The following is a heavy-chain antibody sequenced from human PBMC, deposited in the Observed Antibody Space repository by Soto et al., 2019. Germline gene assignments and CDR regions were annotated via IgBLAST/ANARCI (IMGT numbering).Heavy chain of an antibody. Sequence: GGSLRLSCAASGFTFSSYAMSWVRQAPGKGLEWVSAISGSGGSTYYADSVKGRFTISRDNSKNTLYLQMNSLRAEDTAVYYCAKDKGGYDILTGSNWFDPRGQGTRVTVSS. V-gene: IGHV3-23*01. CDR1: GFTFSSYA. CDR3: AKDKGGYDILTGSNWFDP. CDR2: ISGSGGST. J-gene: IGHJ5*02. D-gene: IGHD3-9*01.